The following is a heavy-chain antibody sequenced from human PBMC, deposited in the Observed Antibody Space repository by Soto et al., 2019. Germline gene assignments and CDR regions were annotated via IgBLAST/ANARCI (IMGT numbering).Heavy chain of an antibody. CDR1: GGSISSYY. D-gene: IGHD4-17*01. CDR3: ARVSWEDYGDYSYTNYYGMDV. CDR2: IYYSGST. Sequence: SETLSLTCTVSGGSISSYYWSWIRQPPGKGLEWIGYIYYSGSTNYNPSLKSRVTISVDTSKNQFSLKLSSVTAADTAVYYCARVSWEDYGDYSYTNYYGMDVWGQGTTVTSP. J-gene: IGHJ6*02. V-gene: IGHV4-59*01.